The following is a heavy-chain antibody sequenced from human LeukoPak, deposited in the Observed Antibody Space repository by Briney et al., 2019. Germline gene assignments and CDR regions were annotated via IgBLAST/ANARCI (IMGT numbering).Heavy chain of an antibody. Sequence: SQTLSLTCTVSGGSISSGDYYWSWIRQPPGKGLEWIGYIYYSGSTYYNPSLKSRVTISVDTSKNQFSLKLSSVTAADTAVYYCARAPWYYYDSSGYYLDYWGQGTLVTVSS. D-gene: IGHD3-22*01. CDR3: ARAPWYYYDSSGYYLDY. CDR2: IYYSGST. J-gene: IGHJ4*02. CDR1: GGSISSGDYY. V-gene: IGHV4-30-4*01.